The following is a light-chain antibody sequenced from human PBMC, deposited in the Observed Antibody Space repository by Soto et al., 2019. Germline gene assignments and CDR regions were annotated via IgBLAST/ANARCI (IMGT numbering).Light chain of an antibody. V-gene: IGKV3-20*01. CDR3: HQYAWSPLT. CDR1: QSVPKNY. J-gene: IGKJ5*01. CDR2: DAS. Sequence: IVLTQSPGTLSLSPGERATLSCRARQSVPKNYLAWYQQRPGQAPRLLIYDASNRATGIPDRFSGSESGTDFTLTISRLEAEDFAVYFCHQYAWSPLTFGQGTRLEIK.